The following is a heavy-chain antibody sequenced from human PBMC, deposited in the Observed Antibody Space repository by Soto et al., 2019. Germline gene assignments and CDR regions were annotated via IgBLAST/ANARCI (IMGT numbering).Heavy chain of an antibody. J-gene: IGHJ4*02. D-gene: IGHD4-17*01. Sequence: QVQLVQSGAEVKKPGASVKVSCKASGYTFSNYGISWVRQAPGQGLEWMGTISVYNGDTNYAQKFQGRVTMTTDTSTSTAHMEVRSLRSDDTAMYYCARTDSGDYVPPLDYWGQGTLVTVSS. V-gene: IGHV1-18*01. CDR3: ARTDSGDYVPPLDY. CDR1: GYTFSNYG. CDR2: ISVYNGDT.